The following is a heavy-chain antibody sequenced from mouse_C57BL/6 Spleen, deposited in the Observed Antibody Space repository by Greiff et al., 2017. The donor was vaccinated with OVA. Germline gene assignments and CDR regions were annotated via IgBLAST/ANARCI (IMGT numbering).Heavy chain of an antibody. V-gene: IGHV2-6*03. Sequence: QVQLQQSGPGLVAPSQSLSITCTVSGFSLTSYGVHWVRQPPGKGLEWLVVIWSDGSTTYNSALKSRLSISKDNSKSQVFLKMNSLQTDDTAMYYCARSPYGNYCAMDYWGQGTSVTVSS. CDR1: GFSLTSYG. CDR2: IWSDGST. J-gene: IGHJ4*01. D-gene: IGHD2-1*01. CDR3: ARSPYGNYCAMDY.